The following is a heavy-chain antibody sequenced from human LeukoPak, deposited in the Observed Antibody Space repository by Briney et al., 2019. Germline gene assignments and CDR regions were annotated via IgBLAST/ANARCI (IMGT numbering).Heavy chain of an antibody. Sequence: GGSLRLSCAASGFTSSTYWMKWVRQAPGKGLEWVASIKEDGSDKYYVDSVKGRFSISRDNAKNSLYLQVNSLRTEDTAVYYCAKGGHFNFDYWGQGTLVTVSS. J-gene: IGHJ4*02. CDR1: GFTSSTYW. D-gene: IGHD5-12*01. V-gene: IGHV3-7*01. CDR3: AKGGHFNFDY. CDR2: IKEDGSDK.